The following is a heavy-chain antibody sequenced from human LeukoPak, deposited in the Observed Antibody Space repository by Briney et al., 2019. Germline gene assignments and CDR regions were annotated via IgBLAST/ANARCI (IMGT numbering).Heavy chain of an antibody. D-gene: IGHD2-8*01. CDR3: ARDRCYDGVCHP. CDR1: GGSISSYY. V-gene: IGHV4-59*01. CDR2: INYSGST. J-gene: IGHJ4*02. Sequence: PSETLSLTCSVSGGSISSYYRNWIRRPPGKGLEWLGYINYSGSTNYNPSLKSRVTISLDLSKKQFSLKLTSVTAADTAMYYCARDRCYDGVCHPWGQGILVTVSS.